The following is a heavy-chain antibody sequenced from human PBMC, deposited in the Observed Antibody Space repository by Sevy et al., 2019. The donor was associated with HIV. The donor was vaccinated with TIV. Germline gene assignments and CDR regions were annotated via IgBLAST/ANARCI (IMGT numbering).Heavy chain of an antibody. Sequence: GGSLRLSCAASGLSVSDNYMNWVRQAPGKGQELVSVIYSDGRTYYADSVKGRFTISRDNSKNTLYLHMNNLRPEDTAVYYCARDRYYDASGYYYYYYGMDVWGQGTTVTVSS. D-gene: IGHD3-22*01. V-gene: IGHV3-66*01. CDR3: ARDRYYDASGYYYYYYGMDV. J-gene: IGHJ6*02. CDR1: GLSVSDNY. CDR2: IYSDGRT.